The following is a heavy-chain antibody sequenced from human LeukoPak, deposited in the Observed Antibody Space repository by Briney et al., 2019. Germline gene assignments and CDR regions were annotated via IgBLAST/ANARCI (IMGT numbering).Heavy chain of an antibody. CDR3: ARMSSSGYFL. J-gene: IGHJ4*02. CDR1: GFTFSNYW. Sequence: PGGSLTLSCAASGFTFSNYWMIWVRHAPGRGLEWVANMKQDGSEEFFVDSTRGRFTISRDNAKRSLYLQMNSLRAEDTAVYYCARMSSSGYFLWGQGALVTVAS. CDR2: MKQDGSEE. D-gene: IGHD3-22*01. V-gene: IGHV3-7*01.